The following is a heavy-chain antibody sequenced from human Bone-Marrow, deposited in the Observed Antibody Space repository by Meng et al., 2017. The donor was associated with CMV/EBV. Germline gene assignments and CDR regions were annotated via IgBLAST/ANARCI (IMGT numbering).Heavy chain of an antibody. CDR1: GGSISSYY. D-gene: IGHD1-1*01. CDR3: ARGTNPTNWYFDL. J-gene: IGHJ2*01. Sequence: SETLSLTCTVSGGSISSYYWSWIRQPPGKGLEWIGYIYYSGSTNYNPSLKSRVTISVDTSKNQFSLKLSSVTAADTAVYYCARGTNPTNWYFDLWGRGTLVTVSS. CDR2: IYYSGST. V-gene: IGHV4-59*01.